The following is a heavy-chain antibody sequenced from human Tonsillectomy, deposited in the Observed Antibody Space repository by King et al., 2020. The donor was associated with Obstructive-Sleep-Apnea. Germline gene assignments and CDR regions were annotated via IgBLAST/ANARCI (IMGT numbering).Heavy chain of an antibody. J-gene: IGHJ4*02. CDR3: ARDHFGDYSSLDY. V-gene: IGHV3-48*04. CDR2: ISSSSSTI. D-gene: IGHD4-17*01. Sequence: QLVQSGGGLVQPGGSLRLSCAASGFSFSSYSMNWVRQAPGKGLEWLSYISSSSSTINYADSVNGRFTISRDNAKNSLFLQMNSLRAEDTAVYYCARDHFGDYSSLDYWGQGTLVTVSS. CDR1: GFSFSSYS.